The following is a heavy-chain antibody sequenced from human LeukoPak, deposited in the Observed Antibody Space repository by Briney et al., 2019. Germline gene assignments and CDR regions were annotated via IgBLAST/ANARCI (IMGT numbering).Heavy chain of an antibody. CDR3: ARGRYCSSTSCFYFDY. J-gene: IGHJ4*02. CDR2: LYYMRGA. V-gene: IGHV4-59*08. Sequence: SETLSLTCTVSGGSISGYYWSWSRQPPGKGVEWIGNLYYMRGAWYKSSLKSRVTISLDTSKDQFSLKLSSVTAADTAVYYCARGRYCSSTSCFYFDYWGQGTLVTVSS. CDR1: GGSISGYY. D-gene: IGHD2-2*01.